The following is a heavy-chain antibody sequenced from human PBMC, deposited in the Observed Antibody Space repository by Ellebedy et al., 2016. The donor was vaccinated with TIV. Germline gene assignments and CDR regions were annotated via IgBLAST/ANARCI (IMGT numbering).Heavy chain of an antibody. D-gene: IGHD6-13*01. CDR3: ARLGVIAAAGASDY. V-gene: IGHV3-11*01. CDR2: ISYSGDLM. CDR1: GFTFSGYY. J-gene: IGHJ4*02. Sequence: GESLKISCAASGFTFSGYYMSWFRQAPGKGPEWVSYISYSGDLMYNADSVKGRFTTSRDNAENSLYLQMNSLRAEDTAVYYCARLGVIAAAGASDYWGQGTLVIVSS.